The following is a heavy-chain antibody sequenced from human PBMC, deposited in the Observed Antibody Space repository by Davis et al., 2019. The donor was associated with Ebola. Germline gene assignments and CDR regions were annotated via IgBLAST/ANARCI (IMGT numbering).Heavy chain of an antibody. V-gene: IGHV4-61*01. Sequence: MPSETLSLTCTVSGGSVSSGSYYWTWIRQPPGKGLEWIGSISYSGSTDYNPSLKSRVTMTVDTPKNQFSVTLTSVTAADTAVYYCARRAGTFEYWGQGTLVTVSS. CDR2: ISYSGST. CDR1: GGSVSSGSYY. J-gene: IGHJ4*02. D-gene: IGHD1-26*01. CDR3: ARRAGTFEY.